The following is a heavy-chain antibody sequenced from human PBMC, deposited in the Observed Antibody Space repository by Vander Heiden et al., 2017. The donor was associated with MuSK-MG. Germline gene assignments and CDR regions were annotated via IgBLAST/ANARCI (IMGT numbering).Heavy chain of an antibody. CDR3: ARAPSGYSYGYYYYYYGMDV. V-gene: IGHV3-48*04. CDR1: GFTFSSYS. D-gene: IGHD5-18*01. Sequence: EVQLVESGGGLVQPGGSLRVSCAASGFTFSSYSMNWVRHAPGKGLEGVSYISSSSSTIYYADSVKGRFTISRDNAKNSLYLQMNSLRAEDTAVYYCARAPSGYSYGYYYYYYGMDVWGQGTTVTVSS. CDR2: ISSSSSTI. J-gene: IGHJ6*02.